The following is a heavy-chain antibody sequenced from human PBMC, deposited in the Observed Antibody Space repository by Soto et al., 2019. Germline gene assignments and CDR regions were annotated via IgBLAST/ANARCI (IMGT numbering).Heavy chain of an antibody. CDR1: GFTFGNYA. V-gene: IGHV3-33*05. Sequence: VSGFTFGNYAMHWVRQAPGKGLEWVGFISYDGTKTHYADSVKGRLTISRDNSKNTLYLQVNSLRAEDTAVYYCAKCGLGTNSGYWDHWGQGTLVTVSS. J-gene: IGHJ4*02. CDR2: ISYDGTKT. D-gene: IGHD3-22*01. CDR3: AKCGLGTNSGYWDH.